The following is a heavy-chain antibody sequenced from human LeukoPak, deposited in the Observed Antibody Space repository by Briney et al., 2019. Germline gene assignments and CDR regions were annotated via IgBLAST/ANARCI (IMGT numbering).Heavy chain of an antibody. V-gene: IGHV1-2*02. CDR2: INPNSGGT. J-gene: IGHJ6*03. CDR3: ARGGYYDSSGPYYYYYMDV. D-gene: IGHD3-22*01. Sequence: KVSCKASGYTFTSYGISWVRQAPGQGLEWMGWINPNSGGTNYAQKFQGRVTMTRDTSISTAYMELSRLRSDDTAVYYCARGGYYDSSGPYYYYYMDVWGKGTTVAVSS. CDR1: GYTFTSYG.